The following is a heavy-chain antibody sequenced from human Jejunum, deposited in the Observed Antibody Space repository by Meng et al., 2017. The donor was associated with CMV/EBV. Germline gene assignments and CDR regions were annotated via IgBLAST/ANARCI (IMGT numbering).Heavy chain of an antibody. CDR2: INSDSSYR. CDR3: VLSWDFWSLR. V-gene: IGHV3-11*05. Sequence: QVQLVESGGGVVKPGGXLRLSCAASGFTFNDYSMSWIRQAPGKGLEWVSYINSDSSYRNYADSVKGRFIISRDNAESSLSLLMNSLRVEDTAIYYCVLSWDFWSLRWGQGTLVNVSS. D-gene: IGHD3-3*01. CDR1: GFTFNDYS. J-gene: IGHJ4*02.